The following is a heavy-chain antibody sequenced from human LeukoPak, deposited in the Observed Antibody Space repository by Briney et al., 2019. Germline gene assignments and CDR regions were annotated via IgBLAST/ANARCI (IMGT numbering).Heavy chain of an antibody. CDR2: INHSGST. CDR3: AGGDKRYGYRKSPPFGY. Sequence: PSETLSLTCAVYGGSFSGYYWSWIRQPPGKGLEWIGEINHSGSTNYNPSLKSRVTISVDTSKNQFSLKLSSVTAADTAVYYCAGGDKRYGYRKSPPFGYWGQGTLVTVSS. D-gene: IGHD5-24*01. CDR1: GGSFSGYY. V-gene: IGHV4-34*01. J-gene: IGHJ4*02.